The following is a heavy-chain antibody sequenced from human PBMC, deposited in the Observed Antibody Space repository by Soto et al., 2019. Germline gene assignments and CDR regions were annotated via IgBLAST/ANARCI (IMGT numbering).Heavy chain of an antibody. CDR2: VYRSGAA. Sequence: PEKLRLTKTVSAGMTRPGYYWAWVRQSPGKGLEWIGSVYRSGAAYYSPSLKSRVTISVDTSRNQFSLHLRSVTATDAAVYYCARDYPSALYVACYFD. CDR3: ARDYPSALYVACYFD. J-gene: IGHJ4*01. CDR1: AGMTRPGYY. V-gene: IGHV4-38-2*02. D-gene: IGHD5-12*01.